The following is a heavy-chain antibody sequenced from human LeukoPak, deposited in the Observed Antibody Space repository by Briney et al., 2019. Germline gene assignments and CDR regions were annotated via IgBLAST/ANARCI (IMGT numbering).Heavy chain of an antibody. CDR3: ARGLTTVTTRYYYYMDV. CDR1: GGSISSSSYY. V-gene: IGHV4-39*07. D-gene: IGHD4-17*01. CDR2: IYYSGSS. Sequence: SETLSLTCIVSGGSISSSSYYWGWIRQPPGKGLEWIGNIYYSGSSYYNPSLKSRVTISVDTSKNQFSLKLSSVTAADTAVYYCARGLTTVTTRYYYYMDVWGKGTTVTVSS. J-gene: IGHJ6*03.